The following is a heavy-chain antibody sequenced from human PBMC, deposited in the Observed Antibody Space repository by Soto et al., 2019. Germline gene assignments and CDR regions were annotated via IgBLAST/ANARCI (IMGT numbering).Heavy chain of an antibody. CDR2: ISGSGGST. V-gene: IGHV3-23*01. CDR1: GFTFSSYA. CDR3: APPWELKGGMDV. D-gene: IGHD1-26*01. Sequence: EVQLLESGGGLVQPGGSLRLSCAASGFTFSSYAMSWVRQAPGKGLEWVSAISGSGGSTYYADSVKRRFTISRDNSKNTLYLQMNSLRAEDTAVYYCAPPWELKGGMDVWGQGTTVTVSS. J-gene: IGHJ6*02.